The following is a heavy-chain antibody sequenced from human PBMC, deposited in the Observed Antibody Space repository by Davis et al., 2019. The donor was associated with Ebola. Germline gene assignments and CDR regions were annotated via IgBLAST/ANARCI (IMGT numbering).Heavy chain of an antibody. CDR1: GYTFTNYG. J-gene: IGHJ4*02. V-gene: IGHV1-18*01. CDR2: ISAYSGDT. D-gene: IGHD1-26*01. CDR3: ARGGISGSDPPGI. Sequence: ASVKVSCKASGYTFTNYGITWVRQAPGQGLQWVGWISAYSGDTNYVQKLQGRVTMTTDTSTSTVYMELRSLTSDDTAVYYCARGGISGSDPPGIWGQGTLVTVSS.